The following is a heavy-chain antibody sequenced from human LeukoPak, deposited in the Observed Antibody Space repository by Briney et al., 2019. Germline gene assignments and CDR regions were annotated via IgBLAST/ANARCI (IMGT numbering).Heavy chain of an antibody. CDR2: IYHSGST. CDR1: GYSISSGYY. CDR3: ARHRTSSNYFDY. D-gene: IGHD1-1*01. J-gene: IGHJ4*02. Sequence: SETLSLTCAVSGYSISSGYYWGWIRQPPGKGLEWIGSIYHSGSTYYNPSLKSRVTISVDTSKNQFTLKLRSVTAADTAVYYCARHRTSSNYFDYWGQGTLVTVSS. V-gene: IGHV4-38-2*01.